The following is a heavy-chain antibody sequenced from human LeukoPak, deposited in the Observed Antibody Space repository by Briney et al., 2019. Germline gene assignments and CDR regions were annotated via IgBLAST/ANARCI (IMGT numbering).Heavy chain of an antibody. CDR1: GYSFTSYW. Sequence: GESLKISCKGSGYSFTSYWIGWVRQMPGKGLEWMGIIYPGDSDTRYSLSFQGQVTISADKSISTAYLQWSSLKASDTAMYYCARPTYDFWSGYSTDYYMDVWGKGTTVTVSS. CDR3: ARPTYDFWSGYSTDYYMDV. CDR2: IYPGDSDT. D-gene: IGHD3-3*01. V-gene: IGHV5-51*01. J-gene: IGHJ6*03.